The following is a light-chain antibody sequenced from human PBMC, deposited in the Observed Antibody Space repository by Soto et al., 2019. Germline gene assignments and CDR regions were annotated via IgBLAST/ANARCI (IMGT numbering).Light chain of an antibody. CDR3: SSYAGSDIGV. V-gene: IGLV2-8*01. CDR1: NIDANK. J-gene: IGLJ3*02. CDR2: EAS. Sequence: QSALTQPPSASGSRGQSVTISCTGTNIDANKVPWFQQHPGKAPKLIIYEASERPSGVPDRFSGSKSGNTASLTVSGLQADDENDYYCSSYAGSDIGVFGGGTKLTVL.